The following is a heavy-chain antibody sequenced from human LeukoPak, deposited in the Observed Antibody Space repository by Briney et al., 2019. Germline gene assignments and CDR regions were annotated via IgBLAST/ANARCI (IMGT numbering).Heavy chain of an antibody. CDR2: INWSGSRA. D-gene: IGHD1-26*01. CDR1: GFTFDDYG. V-gene: IGHV3-20*04. J-gene: IGHJ4*02. CDR3: ASAVGAGYYFDY. Sequence: GGSLRLSCAASGFTFDDYGMSWVRQAPGKGLEWVSGINWSGSRAGYADSVKGRFTISRDNAKNSLYLQMNSLRAEDTAFYYCASAVGAGYYFDYWGQGTLVTVPS.